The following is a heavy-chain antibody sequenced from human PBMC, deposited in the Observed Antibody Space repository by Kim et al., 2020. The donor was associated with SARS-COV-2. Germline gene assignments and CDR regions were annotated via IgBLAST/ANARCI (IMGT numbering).Heavy chain of an antibody. J-gene: IGHJ3*02. CDR2: IIPILGIA. CDR1: GGTFSSYA. V-gene: IGHV1-69*04. D-gene: IGHD3-22*01. CDR3: ARERGYSSGSSENAFDI. Sequence: SVKVSCKASGGTFSSYAISWVRQAPGQGLEWMGRIIPILGIANYAQKFQGRVTITADKSTSTAYMELSSLRSEDTAVYYCARERGYSSGSSENAFDIWGQGTMVTVSS.